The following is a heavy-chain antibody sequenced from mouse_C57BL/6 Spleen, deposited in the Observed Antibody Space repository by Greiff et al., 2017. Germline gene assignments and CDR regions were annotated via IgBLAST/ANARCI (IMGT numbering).Heavy chain of an antibody. CDR1: GYTFTSYW. CDR2: IDPSDSET. Sequence: QVQLQQPGAELVRPGSSVKLSCKASGYTFTSYWMHWVKQRPIQGLEWIGNIDPSDSETHYNQKVKDKATLTVDKSSSTAYMQLSSLTSEDSAVYYCAREERGGSSPNWYFDVWGTGTTVTVSS. J-gene: IGHJ1*03. D-gene: IGHD1-1*01. V-gene: IGHV1-52*01. CDR3: AREERGGSSPNWYFDV.